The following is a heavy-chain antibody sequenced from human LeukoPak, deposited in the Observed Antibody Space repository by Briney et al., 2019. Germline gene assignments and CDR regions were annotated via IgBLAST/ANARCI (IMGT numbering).Heavy chain of an antibody. CDR3: ARGRLGIAAAGELDY. CDR1: GGSISSYY. D-gene: IGHD6-13*01. CDR2: INHSGST. V-gene: IGHV4-34*01. Sequence: SETLSLTCTVSGGSISSYYWSWIRQPPGKGLEWIGEINHSGSTNYNPSLKSRVTISVDTSKNQFSLKLSSVTAADTAVYYCARGRLGIAAAGELDYWGQGTLVTVSS. J-gene: IGHJ4*02.